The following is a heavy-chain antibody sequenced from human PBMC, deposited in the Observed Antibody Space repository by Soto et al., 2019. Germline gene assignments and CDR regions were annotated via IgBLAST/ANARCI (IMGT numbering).Heavy chain of an antibody. Sequence: SETLSLTCTVSGGSISSSSYYWGWIRQPPGKGLEWIGSIYYSGSTYYNPSLKSRVTISVDTSKNQFSLKLSSVTAADTAVYYCVRLLVDPQLVDYWGQGTLVTVSS. CDR2: IYYSGST. J-gene: IGHJ4*02. D-gene: IGHD1-1*01. CDR1: GGSISSSSYY. V-gene: IGHV4-39*01. CDR3: VRLLVDPQLVDY.